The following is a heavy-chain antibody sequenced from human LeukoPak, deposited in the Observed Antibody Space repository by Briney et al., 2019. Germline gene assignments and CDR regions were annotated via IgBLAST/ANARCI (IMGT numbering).Heavy chain of an antibody. J-gene: IGHJ4*02. CDR2: INPNSGDT. CDR3: ARGPYGEGFDY. D-gene: IGHD4-17*01. V-gene: IGHV1-2*06. CDR1: GYTFTGYY. Sequence: ASVKVSCKASGYTFTGYYMHWVRQAPGQGLEWMGRINPNSGDTNYVQKFQGRVTMTRDTSINTAYMELSRLRSDDTAVYYCARGPYGEGFDYWGQGTLVTVSS.